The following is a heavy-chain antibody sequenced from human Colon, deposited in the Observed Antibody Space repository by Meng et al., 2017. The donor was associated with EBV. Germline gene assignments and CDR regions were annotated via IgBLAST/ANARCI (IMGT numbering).Heavy chain of an antibody. V-gene: IGHV4-4*02. D-gene: IGHD6-25*01. J-gene: IGHJ4*02. CDR2: IYDTGGA. CDR1: GGSISSGNF. CDR3: ARHSGYNQGY. Sequence: GPLPAPGPRRLKPSGTLSLTCAVSGGSISSGNFWSWVRQPPGKGLEWVGQIYDTGGANYNPSLQSRVTISVDKSKNQFSLNLNSVTAADTAVYYCARHSGYNQGYWGQGTLVTVSS.